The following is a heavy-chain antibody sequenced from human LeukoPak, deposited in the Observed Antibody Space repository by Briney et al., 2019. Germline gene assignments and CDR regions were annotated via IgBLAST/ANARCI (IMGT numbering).Heavy chain of an antibody. D-gene: IGHD3-3*01. V-gene: IGHV1-8*01. CDR1: GYTFTSYD. J-gene: IGHJ5*02. CDR3: VRLGQYYDFWSGYYKNWFDP. Sequence: ASVRVSCKSSGYTFTSYDINWVRQATGQGLEWMGWMNPNCGSTGYARKFQGRVTMTRNTSIRTAYMELSSLTSEDTAVYYCVRLGQYYDFWSGYYKNWFDPWGQGTLVTVSS. CDR2: MNPNCGST.